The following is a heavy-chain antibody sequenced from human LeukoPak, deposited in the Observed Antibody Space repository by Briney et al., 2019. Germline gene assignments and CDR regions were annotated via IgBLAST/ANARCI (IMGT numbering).Heavy chain of an antibody. CDR2: IWYDGSNK. CDR1: GFTFSNYD. CDR3: AKETESSGANWFDP. Sequence: GRSLRLSCAASGFTFSNYDVHWVRQAPGKGLEWVAVIWYDGSNKYYVDSVKGRFTISRDISKNTLYLQMNSLRAEDTAVYYCAKETESSGANWFDPWGQGTLVTVSS. V-gene: IGHV3-33*06. J-gene: IGHJ5*02. D-gene: IGHD3-22*01.